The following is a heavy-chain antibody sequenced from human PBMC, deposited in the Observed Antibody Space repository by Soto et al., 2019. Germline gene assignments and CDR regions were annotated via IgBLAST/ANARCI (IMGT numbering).Heavy chain of an antibody. CDR2: IYPGDSDT. J-gene: IGHJ4*02. CDR1: GYSFTSYW. CDR3: ARHPPRYCTNGVCYTPFDY. Sequence: GESLKISCKGSGYSFTSYWIGWVRQMPGKGLEWMGIIYPGDSDTRYSPSFQGQVTTSADKSISTAYLQWSSLKASDTAMYYCARHPPRYCTNGVCYTPFDYWGQGTLVTVSS. V-gene: IGHV5-51*01. D-gene: IGHD2-8*01.